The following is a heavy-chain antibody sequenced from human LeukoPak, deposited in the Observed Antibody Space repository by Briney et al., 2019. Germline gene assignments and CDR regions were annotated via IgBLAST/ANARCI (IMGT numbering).Heavy chain of an antibody. CDR1: GYTFTSYG. CDR3: ARDWADYYDSSGYYTEPYFDY. Sequence: ASVKVSCKASGYTFTSYGISWVRQAPGQGLEWMGWISAYNGNTSYAQKLQGRVTTTTDTSTSTAYMELRSLRSDDTAVYYCARDWADYYDSSGYYTEPYFDYWGQGTLVTVSS. J-gene: IGHJ4*02. CDR2: ISAYNGNT. V-gene: IGHV1-18*01. D-gene: IGHD3-22*01.